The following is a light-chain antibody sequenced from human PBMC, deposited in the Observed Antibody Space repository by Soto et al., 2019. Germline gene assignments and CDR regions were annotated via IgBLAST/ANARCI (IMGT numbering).Light chain of an antibody. CDR3: QQCGSSPIT. Sequence: EIVLTQSPATLSLSPGESATLSCRASRSVSNYLAWYQQKPGQAPRLLIYGASSRATGIPDRFSGSGSGTDFTLTISRLEPEDFAVYYCQQCGSSPITFGQGTRLEIK. J-gene: IGKJ5*01. CDR2: GAS. CDR1: RSVSNY. V-gene: IGKV3-20*01.